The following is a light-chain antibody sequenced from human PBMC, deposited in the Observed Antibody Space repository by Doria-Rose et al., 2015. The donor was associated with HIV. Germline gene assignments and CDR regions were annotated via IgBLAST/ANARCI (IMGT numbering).Light chain of an antibody. CDR2: WAS. Sequence: EIVMTQSSESLGMSLGERATLNCKSNQSLLYTSKNYLAWYQQKPGQPPKLLIYWASTRQSGVPARFSGSGSGTDFTLTISSLEAEDVAVYYCQQYCDTPSFGPGTTVDIK. CDR3: QQYCDTPS. CDR1: QSLLYTSKNY. J-gene: IGKJ3*01. V-gene: IGKV4-1*01.